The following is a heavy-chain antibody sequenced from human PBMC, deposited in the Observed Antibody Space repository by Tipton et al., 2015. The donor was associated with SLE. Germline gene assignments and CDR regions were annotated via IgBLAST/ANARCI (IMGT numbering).Heavy chain of an antibody. CDR3: ARGTLSNGIDY. CDR1: GGSISSGDYD. J-gene: IGHJ4*02. Sequence: TLSLTCTVSGGSISSGDYDWSWIRQPPGKGLEWIGSIYYSGITYYNPSLKSRVTISVDTSKNQFSLHVNSVTPEDTAVYFCARGTLSNGIDYWGQGTLVTVSS. D-gene: IGHD2-8*01. V-gene: IGHV4-39*01. CDR2: IYYSGIT.